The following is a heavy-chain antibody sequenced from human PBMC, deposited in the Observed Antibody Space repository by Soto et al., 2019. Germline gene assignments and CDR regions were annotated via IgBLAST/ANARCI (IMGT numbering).Heavy chain of an antibody. D-gene: IGHD3-3*01. J-gene: IGHJ3*02. V-gene: IGHV1-24*01. Sequence: GASVKVSCKVSGYTLTELSMHWVRQAPGKGLEWMGGFDPEDGETIYAQKFQGRVTMTEDTSTDTAYMELSSLRSEDTAVYYCATRDLEWLLFAFEIWGQGTMVTVSS. CDR2: FDPEDGET. CDR1: GYTLTELS. CDR3: ATRDLEWLLFAFEI.